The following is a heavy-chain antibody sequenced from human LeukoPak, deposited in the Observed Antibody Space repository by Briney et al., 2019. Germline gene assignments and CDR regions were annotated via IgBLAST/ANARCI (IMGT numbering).Heavy chain of an antibody. V-gene: IGHV4-59*08. D-gene: IGHD6-19*01. J-gene: IGHJ4*02. Sequence: SDTLSLTCTVSGGSINSHYWSWIRQPTGKGLEWIGDIYYKGNTNYNPSLKSRVTISVDTSKNHLSLKLTSVLAADTAIYYCVRRDNTGWNYFDYWGQGILVTVSS. CDR2: IYYKGNT. CDR1: GGSINSHY. CDR3: VRRDNTGWNYFDY.